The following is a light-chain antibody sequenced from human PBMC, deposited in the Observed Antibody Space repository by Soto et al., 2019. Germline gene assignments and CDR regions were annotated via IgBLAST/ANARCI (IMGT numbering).Light chain of an antibody. CDR3: QSYDSSLINVV. Sequence: QSVLTQPPSVSGAPGQRVTISCTGSSSNIGAGYDVHWYQQLPGTAPKLLIYGNSNRPSGVPVRFSGSTSGSSASLVITGLRGEDEADYHCQSYDSSLINVVFDGGTKLTVL. CDR1: SSNIGAGYD. CDR2: GNS. J-gene: IGLJ2*01. V-gene: IGLV1-40*01.